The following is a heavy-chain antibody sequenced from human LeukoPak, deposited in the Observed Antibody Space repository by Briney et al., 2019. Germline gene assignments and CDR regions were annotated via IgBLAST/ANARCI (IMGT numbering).Heavy chain of an antibody. Sequence: PGGSLRLSCAASGFTFSSYWMNWARQAPGKGLEWVASINHNENVNEYVDSVKGRFTSSRDKAKISLYLQMSNLRAEDTAVYFCARGGGLDVWGQGATVTVSS. J-gene: IGHJ6*02. CDR1: GFTFSSYW. CDR2: INHNENVN. V-gene: IGHV3-7*03. CDR3: ARGGGLDV. D-gene: IGHD3-16*01.